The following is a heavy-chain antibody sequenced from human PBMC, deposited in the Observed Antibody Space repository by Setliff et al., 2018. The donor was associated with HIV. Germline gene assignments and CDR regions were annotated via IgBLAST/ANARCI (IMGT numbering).Heavy chain of an antibody. CDR3: ARVLLMTNAAYGVVSNQFDP. CDR1: GFNFRDSW. CDR2: ISPDESER. D-gene: IGHD3-3*01. V-gene: IGHV3-7*03. J-gene: IGHJ5*02. Sequence: PGGSLRLSCSTSGFNFRDSWMSWLRLAPGKGLEWVANISPDESERYSVDSVRGRFTVSRDNAKSSLYLQMSGLKIEDMAVYFCARVLLMTNAAYGVVSNQFDPLGQGTLVTVSS.